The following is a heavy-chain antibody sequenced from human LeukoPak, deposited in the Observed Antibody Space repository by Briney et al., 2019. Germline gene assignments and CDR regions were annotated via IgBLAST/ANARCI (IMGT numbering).Heavy chain of an antibody. CDR3: VRDYHGSGPDY. CDR2: IYSGDST. Sequence: GGSLRLSCVASGFSSNYMSWVRQAPGKGLEWVSVIYSGDSTYYADSVKGRFTISRDISKNTLYLQMNSLRAEDTAVYYCVRDYHGSGPDYWGQGTLVTVSS. CDR1: GFSSNY. J-gene: IGHJ4*02. D-gene: IGHD3-10*01. V-gene: IGHV3-66*01.